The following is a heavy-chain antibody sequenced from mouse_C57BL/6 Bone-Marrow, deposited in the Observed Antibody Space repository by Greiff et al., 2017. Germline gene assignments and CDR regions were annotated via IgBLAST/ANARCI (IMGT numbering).Heavy chain of an antibody. CDR2: IWSGGST. V-gene: IGHV2-2*01. Sequence: VKLVESGPGLVQPSQSLSITCTVSGFSLTSYGVHWVRQSPGKGLEWLGVIWSGGSTDYNAAFISRLSISKDNSKSQVFFKMNSLQAADTAIYYCARTYFDYWGQGTTLTVSS. CDR3: ARTYFDY. CDR1: GFSLTSYG. J-gene: IGHJ2*01.